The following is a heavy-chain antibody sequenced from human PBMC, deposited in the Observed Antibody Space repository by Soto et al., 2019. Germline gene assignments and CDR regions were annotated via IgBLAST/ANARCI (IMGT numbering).Heavy chain of an antibody. Sequence: GGSLRLSCAASGFTFNTHGMHWVRQAPGKGLEWVALISSDASLESFADSVKGRFTISRDNSRDTLSLQMNNLRAEDTAVYYCPKRGHCSGGACYSFHFDAWGRGTLVTVSS. D-gene: IGHD2-15*01. J-gene: IGHJ4*02. CDR3: PKRGHCSGGACYSFHFDA. CDR2: ISSDASLE. V-gene: IGHV3-30*18. CDR1: GFTFNTHG.